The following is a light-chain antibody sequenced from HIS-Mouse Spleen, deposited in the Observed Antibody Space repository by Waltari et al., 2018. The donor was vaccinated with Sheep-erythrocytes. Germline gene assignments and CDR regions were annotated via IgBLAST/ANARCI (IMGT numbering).Light chain of an antibody. V-gene: IGLV2-11*01. CDR2: DVS. Sequence: QSALTQPRSVSGSPGQSVTISCTGTSSDVGGYNYGSWYPQPPGKAPKLMIYDVSKRPSGVPDRFSGSQSGNTASLTISGLQAEDEADYYCCSYAGSYNHVFATGTKVTVL. CDR3: CSYAGSYNHV. J-gene: IGLJ1*01. CDR1: SSDVGGYNY.